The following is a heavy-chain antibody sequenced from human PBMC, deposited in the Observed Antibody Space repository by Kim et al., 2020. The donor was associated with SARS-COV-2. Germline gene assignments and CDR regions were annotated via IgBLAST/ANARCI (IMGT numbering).Heavy chain of an antibody. J-gene: IGHJ4*02. D-gene: IGHD4-4*01. Sequence: ASVKVSCKASGYTFTSYGISWVRQAPGQGLEWMGWISAYNGNTNYAQKLQGRVTMTTYTSTSTAYMELRSLRSDDTAVYYCARDTPTDTVTTSALDYWGQGTLVTVSS. CDR3: ARDTPTDTVTTSALDY. V-gene: IGHV1-18*01. CDR2: ISAYNGNT. CDR1: GYTFTSYG.